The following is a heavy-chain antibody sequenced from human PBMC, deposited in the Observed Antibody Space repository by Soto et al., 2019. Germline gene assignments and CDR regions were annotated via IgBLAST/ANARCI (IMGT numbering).Heavy chain of an antibody. Sequence: ASVKVSCKASGGTFSSYTISWVRQAPGQGLEWMGRIIPILGIANYAQKFQGRVTITADKSTSTAYMELSSLRSEDTAVYYCARDTTGTTNYYYYMDVWGKGTTVTVSS. V-gene: IGHV1-69*04. CDR2: IIPILGIA. CDR1: GGTFSSYT. J-gene: IGHJ6*03. D-gene: IGHD1-1*01. CDR3: ARDTTGTTNYYYYMDV.